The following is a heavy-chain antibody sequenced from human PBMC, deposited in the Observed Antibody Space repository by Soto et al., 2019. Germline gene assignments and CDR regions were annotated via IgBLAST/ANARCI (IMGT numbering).Heavy chain of an antibody. CDR1: GFAFSSYG. CDR2: ISYDGSNE. J-gene: IGHJ4*02. V-gene: IGHV3-30*18. CDR3: AKDTYFYDTSGYYIFDY. D-gene: IGHD3-22*01. Sequence: PGGSLRLSCAASGFAFSSYGIHWVRQAPGKGLEWVAGISYDGSNEHYTDSVKGRFTISRDNSKNTLYLQMNSLRAEDTAVYYCAKDTYFYDTSGYYIFDYWGQGTLVTVS.